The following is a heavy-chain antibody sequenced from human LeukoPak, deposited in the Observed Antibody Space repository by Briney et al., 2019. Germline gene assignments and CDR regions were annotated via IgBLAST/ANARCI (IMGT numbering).Heavy chain of an antibody. J-gene: IGHJ4*02. Sequence: GGSLRLSCAASGLTFSSYGMHWVRQAPGKGLEWVAVIWYDGSNKYYADSVKGRFTISRDNSKNTLYLQMNSLRAEDTAVYYCARVYSSGWAPFDYWGQGTLVTVSS. CDR3: ARVYSSGWAPFDY. D-gene: IGHD6-19*01. CDR1: GLTFSSYG. CDR2: IWYDGSNK. V-gene: IGHV3-33*08.